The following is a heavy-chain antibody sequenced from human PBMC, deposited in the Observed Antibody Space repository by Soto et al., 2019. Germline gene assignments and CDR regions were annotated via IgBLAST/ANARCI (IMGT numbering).Heavy chain of an antibody. Sequence: QVQLVESGGGVVQPGRSLRLSCAASGFTFSSYGMHWISQAPGKGLEWVAVISYDGSNKYYADSVKGRFTISRDNSKNTLYLQMNSLRAEDTAVYYCAKDYGYCSGGSCYSSGWFDPWGQGTLVTVSS. V-gene: IGHV3-30*18. J-gene: IGHJ5*02. CDR3: AKDYGYCSGGSCYSSGWFDP. D-gene: IGHD2-15*01. CDR1: GFTFSSYG. CDR2: ISYDGSNK.